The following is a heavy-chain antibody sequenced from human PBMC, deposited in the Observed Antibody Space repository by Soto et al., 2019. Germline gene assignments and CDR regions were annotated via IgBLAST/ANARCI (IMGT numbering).Heavy chain of an antibody. V-gene: IGHV6-1*01. CDR3: VRLIGNSWLDS. J-gene: IGHJ5*01. CDR2: TYYRSRWYF. Sequence: SQTLSLTCDISGDSVSTSTATWDWIRQSPSRGLEWLGRTYYRSRWYFDYAVSVKSRITISPDISNNQVSLQLTSVTPDDTAIYYCVRLIGNSWLDSWGQGTQVTVSS. CDR1: GDSVSTSTAT. D-gene: IGHD3-22*01.